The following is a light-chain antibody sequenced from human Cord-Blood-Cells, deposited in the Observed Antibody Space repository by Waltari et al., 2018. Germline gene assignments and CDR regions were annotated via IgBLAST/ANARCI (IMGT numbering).Light chain of an antibody. V-gene: IGLV1-44*01. CDR1: SSNIGSNT. CDR3: AAWDDSLNGWV. Sequence: QSVLTQPPSASGTPAQRVTISCSGSSSNIGSNTVTWYQQLPGTAPKLLIYSNNQRPSGVPDRFSGSKSGTSASLAISGLQSEDEADYYCAAWDDSLNGWVFGGGTKLTVL. CDR2: SNN. J-gene: IGLJ3*02.